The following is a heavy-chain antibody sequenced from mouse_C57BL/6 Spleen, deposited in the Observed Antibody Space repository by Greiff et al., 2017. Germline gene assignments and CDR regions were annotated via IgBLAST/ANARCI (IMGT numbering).Heavy chain of an antibody. J-gene: IGHJ1*03. D-gene: IGHD1-1*01. CDR1: GYAFSSSG. CDR2: IYPGDGDT. V-gene: IGHV1-82*01. Sequence: QVQLQQSGPELVKPGASVKISCKASGYAFSSSGMNWVKQRPGKGLEWIGRIYPGDGDTNYNGQFKGKATLTADKSSSTAYMQLGSLTSRESAVYFCARTYYYGSGHWWFDVWGTGTPVTVSA. CDR3: ARTYYYGSGHWWFDV.